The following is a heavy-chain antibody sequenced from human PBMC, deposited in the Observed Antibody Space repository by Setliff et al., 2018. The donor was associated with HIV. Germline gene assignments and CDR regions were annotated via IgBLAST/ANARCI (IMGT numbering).Heavy chain of an antibody. CDR1: GASTSDNIYY. V-gene: IGHV4-39*07. CDR2: INFSGDT. CDR3: ARTPYGEQSHFHY. Sequence: SETLSLTCSVTGASTSDNIYYWGWIRHSPGAGLEWIGNINFSGDTYNNPSLKGRVTISLDSSKNQFSLNLTSVTAADTAVYYCARTPYGEQSHFHYWGQGTLVTVSS. J-gene: IGHJ4*02. D-gene: IGHD4-17*01.